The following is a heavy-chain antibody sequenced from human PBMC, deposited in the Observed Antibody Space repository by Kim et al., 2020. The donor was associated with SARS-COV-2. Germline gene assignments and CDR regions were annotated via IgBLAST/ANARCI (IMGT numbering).Heavy chain of an antibody. D-gene: IGHD4-17*01. CDR2: ISAYNGQK. CDR3: AREFAPFSVTSSFDY. CDR1: GYTFSSYG. V-gene: IGHV1-18*01. Sequence: ASVKVSCKASGYTFSSYGLGWVRQAPGQGLEWVGWISAYNGQKNYAQNLQGRVTLTTDTSTSTAYMELRSLRSDDTAVYYCAREFAPFSVTSSFDYWGQGTLVTVSS. J-gene: IGHJ4*02.